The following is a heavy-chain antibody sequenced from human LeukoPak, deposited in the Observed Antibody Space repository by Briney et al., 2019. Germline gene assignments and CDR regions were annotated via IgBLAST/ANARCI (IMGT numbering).Heavy chain of an antibody. Sequence: GGSLRLSCAASGFTFSSYAMSWVRQAPGKGLEWVSAISGSGGSTYYADSVKGRFTISRDNSKNTLYLQMNSLKTEDTAVYYCTTGRRGVPFDYRGQGTLVTVSS. J-gene: IGHJ4*02. D-gene: IGHD1-1*01. CDR1: GFTFSSYA. V-gene: IGHV3-23*01. CDR3: TTGRRGVPFDY. CDR2: ISGSGGST.